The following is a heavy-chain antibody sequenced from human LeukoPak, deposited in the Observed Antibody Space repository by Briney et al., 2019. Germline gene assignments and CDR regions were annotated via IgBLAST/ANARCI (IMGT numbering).Heavy chain of an antibody. CDR2: IYHSGST. V-gene: IGHV4-38-2*01. D-gene: IGHD2-2*01. CDR3: ARVGLGYCSSTSCLDYYYGMDV. CDR1: GYSISSGYY. J-gene: IGHJ6*04. Sequence: SETLSLTCAVSGYSISSGYYWGWIRQPPGKGLEWIGSIYHSGSTYYNPSLKSRVTISVDTSKNQFSLKLSSVTAADTAVYYCARVGLGYCSSTSCLDYYYGMDVWAKGTTVTVSS.